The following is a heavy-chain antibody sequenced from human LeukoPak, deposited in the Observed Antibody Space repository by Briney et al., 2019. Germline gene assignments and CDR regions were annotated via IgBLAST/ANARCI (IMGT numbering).Heavy chain of an antibody. D-gene: IGHD5-18*01. Sequence: SETLSLTCTVSGGSISSSTYYWGWIRQPPGKGLEWIGSIYYSGSTYYNPSLKSRVTISVDTSKNQFSLKLSSVTAADTAVYYCARPSRGYSYEFDYWGQGTVVTVSS. J-gene: IGHJ4*02. CDR2: IYYSGST. CDR3: ARPSRGYSYEFDY. CDR1: GGSISSSTYY. V-gene: IGHV4-39*01.